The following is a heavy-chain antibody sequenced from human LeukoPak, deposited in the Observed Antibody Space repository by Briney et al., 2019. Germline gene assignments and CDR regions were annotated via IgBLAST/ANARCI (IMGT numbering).Heavy chain of an antibody. Sequence: GASVKVSCKASGYTFTSYGISWVRQAPGQGLEWMGGIIPIFGTANYAQKFQGRVTITADKSTSTAYMELSSLRSEDTAVYYCARVISNYYGSGSFYYYMDVWGKGTTVTVSS. J-gene: IGHJ6*03. CDR1: GYTFTSYG. V-gene: IGHV1-69*06. D-gene: IGHD3-10*01. CDR3: ARVISNYYGSGSFYYYMDV. CDR2: IIPIFGTA.